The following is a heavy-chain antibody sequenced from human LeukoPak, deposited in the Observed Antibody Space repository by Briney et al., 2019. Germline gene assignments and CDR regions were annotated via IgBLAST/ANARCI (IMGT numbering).Heavy chain of an antibody. CDR2: INWNSGDV. CDR3: ARALLRGWQPEGLQRDY. J-gene: IGHJ4*02. D-gene: IGHD4-23*01. V-gene: IGHV3-9*01. Sequence: GGSLRLSCAASGFTFDDYAMHWVRQAPGKGLEWVSGINWNSGDVGYADSVKGRFTISRDNAKNSLYLQMNSLRAEDTAVYYCARALLRGWQPEGLQRDYWGQGTLVTVSS. CDR1: GFTFDDYA.